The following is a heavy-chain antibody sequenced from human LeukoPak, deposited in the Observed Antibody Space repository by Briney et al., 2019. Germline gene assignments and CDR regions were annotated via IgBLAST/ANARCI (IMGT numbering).Heavy chain of an antibody. D-gene: IGHD3-10*01. CDR3: AREGLYYYGSGSYNKYYYYMDV. Sequence: GGSLRLSCAASGFTFSSYWMSWVRQAPGKGLEWVANIKQDGSEKYYVDSVKGRFTISRDNAKNSLYLQMNSLRAEDTAVYYCAREGLYYYGSGSYNKYYYYMDVWGKGTTVTISS. CDR2: IKQDGSEK. CDR1: GFTFSSYW. V-gene: IGHV3-7*01. J-gene: IGHJ6*03.